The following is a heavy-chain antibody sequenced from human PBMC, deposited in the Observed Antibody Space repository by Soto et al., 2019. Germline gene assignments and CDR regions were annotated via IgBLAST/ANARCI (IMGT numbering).Heavy chain of an antibody. V-gene: IGHV6-1*01. J-gene: IGHJ4*02. CDR3: ARDLITFGGVILAND. CDR2: TYYRSKWYN. D-gene: IGHD3-16*02. CDR1: GASVSSHSAA. Sequence: SQTLSLTCAISGASVSSHSAAWNWIRQSPSKHLEWLGRTYYRSKWYNDYGVSVKSRITSSPDTSKNQFSLQLNSVTPEDTAVYYCARDLITFGGVILANDWGQGTLVTVSS.